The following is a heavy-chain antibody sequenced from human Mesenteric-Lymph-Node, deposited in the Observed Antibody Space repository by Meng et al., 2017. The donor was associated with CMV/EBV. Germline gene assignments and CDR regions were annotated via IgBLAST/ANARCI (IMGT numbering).Heavy chain of an antibody. J-gene: IGHJ4*02. CDR3: SRDKDAYYYGAGSYVLDY. V-gene: IGHV3-33*01. Sequence: TFRSSVMPWVRQAPGKGPEWVATIWYDGSKTYYADSVKGRFTISRDNGKNSLFLQMNSLRAEDTAVYYCSRDKDAYYYGAGSYVLDYWGQGALVTVSS. CDR1: TFRSSV. CDR2: IWYDGSKT. D-gene: IGHD3-10*01.